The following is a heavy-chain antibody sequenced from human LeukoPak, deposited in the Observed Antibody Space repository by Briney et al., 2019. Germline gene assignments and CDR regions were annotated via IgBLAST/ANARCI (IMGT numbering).Heavy chain of an antibody. J-gene: IGHJ6*02. Sequence: GGSLRLSCAASGFTFSSYGMHWVRQAPGKGLEWVAFIRYDGSNKYYADSVKGRFTISRDNSKNTLYLQMNSLRAEDTAVYYCAKEDDYYYGMDVWGQGTTVTVSS. CDR1: GFTFSSYG. V-gene: IGHV3-30*02. CDR2: IRYDGSNK. CDR3: AKEDDYYYGMDV.